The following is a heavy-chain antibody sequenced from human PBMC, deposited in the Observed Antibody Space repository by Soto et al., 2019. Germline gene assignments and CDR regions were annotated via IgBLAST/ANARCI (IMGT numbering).Heavy chain of an antibody. CDR2: ISAYNGNT. J-gene: IGHJ4*02. CDR3: ARDLLGTDLGYCSGGSCLSLDY. Sequence: QVQLVQSGAEVKKPGASVKVSCKASGYTFTSYGISWVRQAPGQGLEWMGWISAYNGNTNYAQKLQVRVTMTTDTSKSTAYMELRSLRSDATAVYYCARDLLGTDLGYCSGGSCLSLDYWGQGTLGTVSS. V-gene: IGHV1-18*01. D-gene: IGHD2-15*01. CDR1: GYTFTSYG.